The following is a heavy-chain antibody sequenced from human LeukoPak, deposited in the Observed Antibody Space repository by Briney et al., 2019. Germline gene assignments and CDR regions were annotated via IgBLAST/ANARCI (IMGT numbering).Heavy chain of an antibody. Sequence: PSQTLSLTCAVSGGSISSGGYSWSWIRQPPGKGLEWIGYMYFSGSTYYNPSLKSRVTISVDTSKNQFSLKLTSVTAADMAVYYCARAGCTGGSCVFDIWGQRTTVTVSS. V-gene: IGHV4-30-4*07. D-gene: IGHD2-15*01. CDR2: MYFSGST. CDR3: ARAGCTGGSCVFDI. CDR1: GGSISSGGYS. J-gene: IGHJ3*02.